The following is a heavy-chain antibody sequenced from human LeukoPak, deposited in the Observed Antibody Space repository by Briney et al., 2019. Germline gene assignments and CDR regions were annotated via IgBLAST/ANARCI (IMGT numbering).Heavy chain of an antibody. CDR3: AKDHYSDTWEGSFDI. V-gene: IGHV3-23*01. J-gene: IGHJ3*02. CDR1: GFTFSSYA. Sequence: GGSLRLSCAASGFTFSSYAMSWVRQAPGKGLKWVSAISGSGGSTYYADSVKGRFTISRDNSKNTLYLQMNSLRAEDTAVYYCAKDHYSDTWEGSFDIWGQGTMVTVSS. CDR2: ISGSGGST. D-gene: IGHD6-13*01.